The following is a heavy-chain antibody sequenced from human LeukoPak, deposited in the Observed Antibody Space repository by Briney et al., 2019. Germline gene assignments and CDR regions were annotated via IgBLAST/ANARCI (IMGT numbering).Heavy chain of an antibody. D-gene: IGHD6-13*01. CDR3: ARARSSTWYRYFDH. CDR1: GFTFSDYE. Sequence: GGSLRLSCAASGFTFSDYEMNWVRQAPGKGLEWLSYISGSGSTIYYADSVEGRFTISRDNAKNSLSLQLDSLRGEDTAVYYCARARSSTWYRYFDHWGQGTPVTVSS. V-gene: IGHV3-48*03. J-gene: IGHJ4*02. CDR2: ISGSGSTI.